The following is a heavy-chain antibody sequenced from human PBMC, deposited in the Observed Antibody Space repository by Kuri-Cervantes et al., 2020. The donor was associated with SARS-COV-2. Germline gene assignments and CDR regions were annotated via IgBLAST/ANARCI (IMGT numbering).Heavy chain of an antibody. V-gene: IGHV3-21*01. CDR3: ARYFGVITVDY. J-gene: IGHJ4*02. D-gene: IGHD3-3*01. CDR1: GFTFSSYS. CDR2: INTDGSHK. Sequence: GESLKLSCAASGFTFSSYSMLWVRQAPGKGLEWVSSINTDGSHKNYADSVKGRFTISRDSAKSTLYLQMNSLRVEDTAVYYCARYFGVITVDYWGRGTLVTVSS.